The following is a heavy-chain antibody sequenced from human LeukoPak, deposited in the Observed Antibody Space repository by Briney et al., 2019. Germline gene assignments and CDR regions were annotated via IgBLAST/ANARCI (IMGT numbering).Heavy chain of an antibody. CDR1: GFTFSSYA. CDR2: ISGSGGST. CDR3: AKGRRIAAAGLYYYGMDV. Sequence: GGSLRLSCAASGFTFSSYAMSWVRQAPGKGLEWVSAISGSGGSTYYADSVKGRFTISRDNSKNTLYLQMNSLRAEDTAVYYCAKGRRIAAAGLYYYGMDVWGQGTTVTVSS. D-gene: IGHD6-13*01. J-gene: IGHJ6*02. V-gene: IGHV3-23*01.